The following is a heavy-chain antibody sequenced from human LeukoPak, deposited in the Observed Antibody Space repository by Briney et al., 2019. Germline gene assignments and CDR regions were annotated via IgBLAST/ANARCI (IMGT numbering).Heavy chain of an antibody. V-gene: IGHV4-39*01. CDR2: IYYSGST. Sequence: SETLSLTCTVSGGSISSSSYYWGWIRQPPGKGLEWIGSIYYSGSTYYNPSLKSRVTISVDTSKNQFSLKLSSVTAADTAVYYCARVRRQYYGSGSSKYYFDYWGQGTLVTVSS. CDR1: GGSISSSSYY. D-gene: IGHD3-10*01. CDR3: ARVRRQYYGSGSSKYYFDY. J-gene: IGHJ4*02.